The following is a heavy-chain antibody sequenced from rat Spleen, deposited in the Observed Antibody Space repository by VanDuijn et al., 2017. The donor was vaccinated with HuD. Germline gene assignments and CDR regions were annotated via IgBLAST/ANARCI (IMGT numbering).Heavy chain of an antibody. CDR1: GFTFSDYY. D-gene: IGHD1-11*01. CDR3: ARSHGGYSDWYFDF. CDR2: ISTGGGNT. V-gene: IGHV5-25*01. Sequence: EVQLVESGGGLVQPGRSLKLSCAASGFTFSDYYMAWVRQAPTKGLEWVASISTGGGNTYYRDSVKGRFTISRDNAKNTLYLQMDSLRSEDTATYYCARSHGGYSDWYFDFWGPGTMVTVSS. J-gene: IGHJ1*01.